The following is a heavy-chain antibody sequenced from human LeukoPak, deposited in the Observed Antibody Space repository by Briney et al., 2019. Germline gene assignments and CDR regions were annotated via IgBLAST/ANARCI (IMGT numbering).Heavy chain of an antibody. CDR1: GGTFISYA. CDR2: IIPIFGAP. V-gene: IGHV1-69*13. D-gene: IGHD2-15*01. Sequence: ASVKVSCKASGGTFISYAITWVRQAPGQGLEWMGGIIPIFGAPNYAQKFQGRVTITANESTSTVYMELSSLRSEDTAVYYCARGRVVVATSDFDIWGQGTMVTVSS. CDR3: ARGRVVVATSDFDI. J-gene: IGHJ3*02.